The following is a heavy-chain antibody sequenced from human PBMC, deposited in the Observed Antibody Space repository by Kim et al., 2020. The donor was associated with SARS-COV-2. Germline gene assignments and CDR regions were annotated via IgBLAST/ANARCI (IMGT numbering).Heavy chain of an antibody. D-gene: IGHD3-10*01. J-gene: IGHJ6*02. Sequence: ASVKVSCKASGYTFTSYGISWVRQAPGQGLEWMGWISAYNGNTNYAQKLQGRVTMTTDTSTSTAYMELRSLRSDDTAVYYCARSNYYGSGAYYYYGMDVWGQGTTVTVSS. CDR2: ISAYNGNT. CDR3: ARSNYYGSGAYYYYGMDV. CDR1: GYTFTSYG. V-gene: IGHV1-18*01.